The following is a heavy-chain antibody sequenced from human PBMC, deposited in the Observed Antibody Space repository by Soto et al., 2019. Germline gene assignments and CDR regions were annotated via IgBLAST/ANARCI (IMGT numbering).Heavy chain of an antibody. D-gene: IGHD6-13*01. V-gene: IGHV3-48*03. Sequence: GGSLRLSCAASGFTFSSYEMNWVRQAPGKGLEWVSYISSSGSTIYYADSVKGRFTISRDNAKNSLYLQMNSLRAEDTAFYYCARDGFTVTPYSSSWYAFDIWGQGTMVTVSS. CDR1: GFTFSSYE. J-gene: IGHJ3*02. CDR3: ARDGFTVTPYSSSWYAFDI. CDR2: ISSSGSTI.